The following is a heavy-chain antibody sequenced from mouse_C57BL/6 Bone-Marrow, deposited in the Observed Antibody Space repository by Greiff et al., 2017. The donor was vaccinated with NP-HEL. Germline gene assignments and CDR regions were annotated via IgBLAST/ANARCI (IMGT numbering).Heavy chain of an antibody. Sequence: VQLKQPGAELVKPGASVKLSCKASGYTFTSYWMHWVKQRPGQGLEWIGMINPNSGSTNYNEKFKSKATLTVDKSSSTAYMQLSSLTSEDSAVYYCARSVYDHPWFAYWGQGTLVTVSA. J-gene: IGHJ3*01. CDR1: GYTFTSYW. CDR3: ARSVYDHPWFAY. CDR2: INPNSGST. D-gene: IGHD2-3*01. V-gene: IGHV1-64*01.